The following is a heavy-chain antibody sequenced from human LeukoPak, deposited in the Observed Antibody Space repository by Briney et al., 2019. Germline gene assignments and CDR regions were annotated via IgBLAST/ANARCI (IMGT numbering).Heavy chain of an antibody. Sequence: ASVKVSCKASGYTFTSYDINWVRQATGQGLEWMGWMNPNSGNTGYAQKLQGRVTITRNTSISTAYMELSSLRSEDTAVYYCARYYYDSSGYHYWGQGTLVTVSS. J-gene: IGHJ4*02. CDR1: GYTFTSYD. V-gene: IGHV1-8*03. D-gene: IGHD3-22*01. CDR3: ARYYYDSSGYHY. CDR2: MNPNSGNT.